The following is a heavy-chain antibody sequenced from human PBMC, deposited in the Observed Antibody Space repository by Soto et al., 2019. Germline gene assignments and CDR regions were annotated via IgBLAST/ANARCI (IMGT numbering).Heavy chain of an antibody. D-gene: IGHD3-16*02. CDR2: ISGSGGST. CDR3: ATLIKRGYNYDYIWGSYRFDY. CDR1: GFTFSSYA. Sequence: GGSLRLSCAASGFTFSSYAMSWVRQAPGKGLEWVSAISGSGGSTYYADSVKGRFTISRDNSKNTLYLQMNSLRAEDTAVYYCATLIKRGYNYDYIWGSYRFDYWGQGTLVTVSS. V-gene: IGHV3-23*01. J-gene: IGHJ4*02.